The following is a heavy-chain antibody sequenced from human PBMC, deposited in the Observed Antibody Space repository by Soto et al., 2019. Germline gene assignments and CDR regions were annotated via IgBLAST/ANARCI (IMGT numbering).Heavy chain of an antibody. Sequence: EVQLVQSGAEMKKPGESLKISCKGSGYIFGNYWIGWVRQMPGKGLEWMGIVYPGDSDIRYSPSFQGQVTISADKSVTTAYLQWSSLTASDTAIYYCARVGLLGASRNWYFDLWGRGTLVSVSS. V-gene: IGHV5-51*01. CDR2: VYPGDSDI. J-gene: IGHJ2*01. D-gene: IGHD1-26*01. CDR1: GYIFGNYW. CDR3: ARVGLLGASRNWYFDL.